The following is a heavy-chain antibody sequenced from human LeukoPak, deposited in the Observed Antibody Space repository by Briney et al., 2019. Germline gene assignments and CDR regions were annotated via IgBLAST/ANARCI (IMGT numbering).Heavy chain of an antibody. CDR1: GYTFTGYY. V-gene: IGHV1-2*02. CDR2: INPNSGGT. D-gene: IGHD2-2*01. CDR3: ARVPRRGPAAIGNFDY. Sequence: ASVKVSCKASGYTFTGYYMHWVRQAPGQGLEWMGWINPNSGGTNYAQKFQGRVTMTRDTSISTAYMELSRLRSDDTAVYYCARVPRRGPAAIGNFDYWGQGTLVTVSS. J-gene: IGHJ4*02.